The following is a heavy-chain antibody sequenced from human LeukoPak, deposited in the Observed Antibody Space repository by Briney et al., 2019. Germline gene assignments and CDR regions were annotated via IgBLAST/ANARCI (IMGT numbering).Heavy chain of an antibody. J-gene: IGHJ3*02. CDR3: ARGLVATMLDAFDI. CDR2: IYSGGST. CDR1: GFTVSSSF. V-gene: IGHV3-53*01. D-gene: IGHD5-12*01. Sequence: PGGSLRLSCAASGFTVSSSFVNWVRQAPGKGLECVSVIYSGGSTYYADSVKGRFTISRDNSKNTLYLQINSLRAEDTAVYYCARGLVATMLDAFDIWGQGTMVTVSS.